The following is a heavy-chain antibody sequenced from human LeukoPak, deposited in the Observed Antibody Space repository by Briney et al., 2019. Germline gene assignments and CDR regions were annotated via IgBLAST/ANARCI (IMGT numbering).Heavy chain of an antibody. D-gene: IGHD6-19*01. CDR2: IRHSGST. CDR1: GGSFSGYY. Sequence: TSETLSLTCAVYGGSFSGYYWTWIRQPPGKGLEWIGEIRHSGSTNYNPSLKSRVTISVDTSKNQFSLKLSSVTAADTAVYYCARDSRYSSGWYGGGYYYYMDVWGKGTTVTISS. CDR3: ARDSRYSSGWYGGGYYYYMDV. J-gene: IGHJ6*03. V-gene: IGHV4-34*01.